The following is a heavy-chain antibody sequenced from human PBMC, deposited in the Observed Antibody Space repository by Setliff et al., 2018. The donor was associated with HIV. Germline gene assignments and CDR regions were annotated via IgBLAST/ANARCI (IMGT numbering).Heavy chain of an antibody. CDR2: ISGNAANT. CDR1: GFVFCNYA. Sequence: PGGSLRLSCAASGFVFCNYAMSWVRQAPGKGLEWVSGISGNAANTYYGDSVKGRFTSRDNSKNTVYLQMNSLRADDTAVYYCARDLDPYFAMAVWGQGTTVTVSS. J-gene: IGHJ6*02. CDR3: ARDLDPYFAMAV. V-gene: IGHV3-23*01.